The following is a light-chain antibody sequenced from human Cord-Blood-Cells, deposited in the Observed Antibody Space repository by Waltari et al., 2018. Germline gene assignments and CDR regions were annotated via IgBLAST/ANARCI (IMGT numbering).Light chain of an antibody. CDR2: GKN. CDR3: NSRDSSGNHP. J-gene: IGLJ1*01. CDR1: SLRSYY. V-gene: IGLV3-19*01. Sequence: SSELTQDPAVSVALGQTVRITCQGDSLRSYYASWYQQKPGQAPVLVIYGKNNRPSGSPDRFSGPSSGNTASLTITWAQAEDEADYYCNSRDSSGNHPFGTGTKVTVL.